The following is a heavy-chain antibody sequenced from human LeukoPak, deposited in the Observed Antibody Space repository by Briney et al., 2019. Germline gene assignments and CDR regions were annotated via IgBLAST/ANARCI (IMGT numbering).Heavy chain of an antibody. V-gene: IGHV3-30*04. D-gene: IGHD6-13*01. CDR2: ISYDGSSK. Sequence: GGSLRLSCAASGFTFSSYAMHWVRQAPGKGLEWVAVISYDGSSKYYADSVKGRFTISRDSSKNTLYLQMNSLGAEDTAVYYCARVSSSSWYYYYGMDVWGQGTTVTVSS. CDR1: GFTFSSYA. J-gene: IGHJ6*02. CDR3: ARVSSSSWYYYYGMDV.